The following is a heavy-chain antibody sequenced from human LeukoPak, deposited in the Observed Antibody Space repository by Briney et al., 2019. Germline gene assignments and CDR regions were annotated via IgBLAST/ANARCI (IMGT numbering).Heavy chain of an antibody. V-gene: IGHV4-39*01. D-gene: IGHD3-10*01. CDR3: ARQGVDRRITMVRGVKGAFDI. CDR2: IYYSGST. Sequence: PSETLSLTCTVSGGSISSSSYYWGWIRQPPGKGLEWIGSIYYSGSTYYNPSLKSRVTISVDTSKNQFSLKLSSVTAADTAVYYCARQGVDRRITMVRGVKGAFDIWGQGTMVTVSS. CDR1: GGSISSSSYY. J-gene: IGHJ3*02.